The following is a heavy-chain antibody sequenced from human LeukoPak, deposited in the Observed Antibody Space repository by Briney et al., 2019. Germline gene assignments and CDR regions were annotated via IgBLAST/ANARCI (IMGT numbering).Heavy chain of an antibody. D-gene: IGHD4-17*01. V-gene: IGHV3-11*04. CDR1: GFTFSDYY. CDR3: AKSDPYGDSLIEI. CDR2: ISSTGGTI. J-gene: IGHJ4*02. Sequence: GGSLRLSCAASGFTFSDYYMSWIRQAPGKGLEWLSHISSTGGTIYYADSVKGRLTVSRDNAKNSLYLQMNSLRAEDTAVYYCAKSDPYGDSLIEIWGQGALVTVSS.